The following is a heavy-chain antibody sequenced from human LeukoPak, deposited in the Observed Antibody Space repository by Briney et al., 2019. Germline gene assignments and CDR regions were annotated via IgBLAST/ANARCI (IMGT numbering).Heavy chain of an antibody. CDR2: IIPILGIA. CDR3: ARDRSGTYTGGFDY. CDR1: GGTFSSYA. Sequence: ASVKVSCKASGGTFSSYAISWVRQAPGQGLEWMGRIIPILGIANYAQKFQGRVTITADKSTSTAYMELSSLRSEDTAVYYCARDRSGTYTGGFDYWGQGTLVTVSS. D-gene: IGHD2-2*01. V-gene: IGHV1-69*04. J-gene: IGHJ4*02.